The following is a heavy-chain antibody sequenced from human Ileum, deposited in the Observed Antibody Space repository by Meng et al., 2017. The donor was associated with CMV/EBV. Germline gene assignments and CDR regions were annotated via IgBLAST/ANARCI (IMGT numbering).Heavy chain of an antibody. CDR3: ARPPPPSGVAWCFDL. CDR1: GFTFSNYW. D-gene: IGHD6-19*01. J-gene: IGHJ2*01. CDR2: ISSDGSDT. V-gene: IGHV3-74*03. Sequence: GGSLRLSCVGSGFTFSNYWMHWARQVPGKGLVWVSRISSDGSDTTYAGSVKGRFTISRDNADNSISLEMNSLRAEDTAVYYCARPPPPSGVAWCFDLWGRGTLVTVSS.